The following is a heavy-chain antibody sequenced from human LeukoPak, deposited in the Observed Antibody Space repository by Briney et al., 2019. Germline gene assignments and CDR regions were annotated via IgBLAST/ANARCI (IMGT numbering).Heavy chain of an antibody. CDR3: ARRRDGYSVFDY. CDR2: IYPGDSDT. CDR1: GYTFTSYW. D-gene: IGHD5-24*01. Sequence: GASVKVSCKASGYTFTSYWIGWVRQMPGKGLEWMGIIYPGDSDTRYSPSFQGQVTISADKSISTAYLQWSSLKASDTAMYYCARRRDGYSVFDYWGQGTLVTVSS. V-gene: IGHV5-51*01. J-gene: IGHJ4*02.